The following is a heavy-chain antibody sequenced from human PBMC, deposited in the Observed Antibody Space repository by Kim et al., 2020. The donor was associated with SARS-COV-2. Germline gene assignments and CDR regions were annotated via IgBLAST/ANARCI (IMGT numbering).Heavy chain of an antibody. CDR3: GRCPTAAPGGVDY. D-gene: IGHD2-21*01. Sequence: YASAVKGRFTVSRDNAKNSLYLQMNSLRDEDTAVYFCGRCPTAAPGGVDYWGQGALVTVSS. J-gene: IGHJ4*02. V-gene: IGHV3-48*02.